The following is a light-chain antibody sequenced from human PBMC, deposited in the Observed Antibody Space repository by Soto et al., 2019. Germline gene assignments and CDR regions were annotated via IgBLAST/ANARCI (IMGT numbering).Light chain of an antibody. CDR3: QTYDSNNHVV. V-gene: IGLV6-57*02. CDR2: EDN. J-gene: IGLJ2*01. CDR1: SGSIASTY. Sequence: NFMLTQPHSVSESPGKTVTISCTGSSGSIASTYVQWYQQRPGSAPTTVIYEDNQRPSGVPDRFSGSIDSSSNSASLTISGLKTEDEAAYCCQTYDSNNHVVFGGGTKLTVL.